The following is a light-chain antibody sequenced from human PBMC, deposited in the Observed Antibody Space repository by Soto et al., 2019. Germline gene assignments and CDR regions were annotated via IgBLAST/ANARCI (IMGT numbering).Light chain of an antibody. J-gene: IGLJ2*01. CDR1: HSDVGGYNY. V-gene: IGLV2-14*03. CDR2: EVS. Sequence: QSVLTQPASVSGSPGQSITISCTGSHSDVGGYNYVSWYQQYPGKAPKLMVYEVSNRPSGVSSRFSGSKSGNTASLTISGLQPEDEADYYCSSYASANIVTFGGGTKLTVL. CDR3: SSYASANIVT.